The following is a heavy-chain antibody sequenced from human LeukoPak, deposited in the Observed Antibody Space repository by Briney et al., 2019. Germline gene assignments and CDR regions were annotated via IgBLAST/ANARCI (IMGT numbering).Heavy chain of an antibody. Sequence: GGSLRLSCAASGFTFSSYGMHWVRQAPGKGLEWVAFIRYDGSNKYYADSVKGRFTISRDNSKNTLYLQMNSLRAEDTAVYYCAKQPSAYSSVYYGMDVWGQGTTVTVSS. J-gene: IGHJ6*02. CDR3: AKQPSAYSSVYYGMDV. CDR2: IRYDGSNK. CDR1: GFTFSSYG. V-gene: IGHV3-30*02. D-gene: IGHD6-19*01.